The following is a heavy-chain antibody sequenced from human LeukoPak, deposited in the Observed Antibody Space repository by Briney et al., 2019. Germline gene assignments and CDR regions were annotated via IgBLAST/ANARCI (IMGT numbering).Heavy chain of an antibody. CDR1: VGSISSYY. CDR2: IYYSGST. V-gene: IGHV4-59*01. Sequence: SETLSLTCTVSVGSISSYYWSWIRQPPGKGLEWIGYIYYSGSTNYNPSLKSRVTISVDTSKNQFSLKLSSVTAADTAVYYCARTLDTVVRAHFDYWGQGTLVTVSS. CDR3: ARTLDTVVRAHFDY. J-gene: IGHJ4*02. D-gene: IGHD4-23*01.